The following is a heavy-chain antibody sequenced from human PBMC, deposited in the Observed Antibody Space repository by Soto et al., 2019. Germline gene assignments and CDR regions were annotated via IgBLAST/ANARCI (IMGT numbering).Heavy chain of an antibody. J-gene: IGHJ3*02. CDR3: AQRREDWKGGVGPFDI. V-gene: IGHV2-5*02. D-gene: IGHD1-1*01. CDR2: IYCAEDE. CDR1: GFSLSVNGVG. Sequence: QITLKESGPTLVKPTQTLTLTCSFSGFSLSVNGVGVGWIRQPPGKALEWLALIYCAEDERYSPSLTSRLTITKDTSKDQAVLTITNVDPVHTPTYCCAQRREDWKGGVGPFDIWGQGTVVTVSS.